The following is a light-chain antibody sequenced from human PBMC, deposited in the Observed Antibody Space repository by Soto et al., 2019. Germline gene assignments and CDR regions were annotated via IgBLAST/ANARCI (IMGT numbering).Light chain of an antibody. J-gene: IGKJ1*01. Sequence: DIQMTQSPSSLPASVGDRVTITCRASQSISYYLNWYQQKQGRAPRLLIYSTSTLQSGVPSKFSGSASGTDFTLTISSLQPEDFATYYCQQSYSTPWTFGQGTKVEIK. CDR3: QQSYSTPWT. V-gene: IGKV1-39*01. CDR1: QSISYY. CDR2: STS.